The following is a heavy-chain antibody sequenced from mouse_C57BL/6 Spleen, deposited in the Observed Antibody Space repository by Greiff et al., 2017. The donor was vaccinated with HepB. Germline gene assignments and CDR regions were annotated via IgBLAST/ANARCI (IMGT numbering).Heavy chain of an antibody. V-gene: IGHV5-17*01. J-gene: IGHJ4*01. CDR3: ARPGVTTSYYAMDY. CDR1: GFTFSDYG. CDR2: ISSGSSTI. Sequence: EVKVVESGGGLVKPGGSLKLSCAASGFTFSDYGMHWVRQAPEKGLEWVAYISSGSSTIYYADTVKGRFTISRDNAKNTLFLQMTSLRAEDTAMYYWARPGVTTSYYAMDYWGKGTSVTVSS. D-gene: IGHD2-2*01.